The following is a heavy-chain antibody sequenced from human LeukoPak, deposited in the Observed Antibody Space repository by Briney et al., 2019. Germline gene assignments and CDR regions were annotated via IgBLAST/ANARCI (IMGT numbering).Heavy chain of an antibody. CDR1: GYTFTGFY. V-gene: IGHV1-2*02. Sequence: ASVKVSCKASGYTFTGFYMHWVRQAPGQGLEWMGWINPNSGGTNYAQKFQGRVTVTRDTSITTVFMELSSLRSDDTAVYYCARERSDDFWSGYYWDSYYYGMDVWGQGTTVTVSS. J-gene: IGHJ6*02. CDR2: INPNSGGT. CDR3: ARERSDDFWSGYYWDSYYYGMDV. D-gene: IGHD3-3*01.